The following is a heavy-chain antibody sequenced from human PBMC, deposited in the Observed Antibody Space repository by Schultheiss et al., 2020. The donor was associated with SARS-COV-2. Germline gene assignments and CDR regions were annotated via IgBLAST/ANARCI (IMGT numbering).Heavy chain of an antibody. CDR3: AGGIGPSGDYSARWFDP. J-gene: IGHJ5*02. Sequence: ESLKISCAASGFIFSDYSMNWVRQAPGKGLEWLGYVYFSGSTNYNPSLKSRVTISVDTSKNQFSLKLSSVTAADTAVYYCAGGIGPSGDYSARWFDPWGQGTLVTVSS. D-gene: IGHD4-11*01. CDR2: VYFSGST. V-gene: IGHV4-59*12. CDR1: GFIFSDYS.